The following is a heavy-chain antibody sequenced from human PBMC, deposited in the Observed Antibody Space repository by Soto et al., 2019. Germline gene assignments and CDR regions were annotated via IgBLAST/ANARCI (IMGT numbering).Heavy chain of an antibody. CDR2: INGDESHP. J-gene: IGHJ5*02. D-gene: IGHD3-16*01. V-gene: IGHV3-74*03. CDR3: ARGLGYAAA. Sequence: EVQLVESGGGLVQPGGSLRLSCAASGFTYSNYWMHWVRQVPGKGLVWVSRINGDESHPAYADSVEGRFTISRDNAKNTLYLQMNSLRAEVTAVYYCARGLGYAAAWGQGILVTVSS. CDR1: GFTYSNYW.